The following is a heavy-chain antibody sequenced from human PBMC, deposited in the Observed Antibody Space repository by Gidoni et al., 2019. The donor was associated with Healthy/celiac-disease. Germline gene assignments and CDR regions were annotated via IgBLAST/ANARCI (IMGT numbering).Heavy chain of an antibody. CDR1: GFTFGSYA. CDR3: TRDQYCTNGVCYLTDAFDI. CDR2: IRSKVYGGTT. V-gene: IGHV3-49*03. Sequence: EVQLVESGGGLVQPGRSLRLSCTASGFTFGSYAIRWFRQAPGKGLEWVGFIRSKVYGGTTEYAASVKGRFTISRDDSTSIAFLQMNSLKTEDTAVYYCTRDQYCTNGVCYLTDAFDIWGQGTMVTVSS. D-gene: IGHD2-8*01. J-gene: IGHJ3*02.